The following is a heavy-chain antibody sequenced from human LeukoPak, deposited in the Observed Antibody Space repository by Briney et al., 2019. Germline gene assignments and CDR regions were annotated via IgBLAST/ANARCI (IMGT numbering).Heavy chain of an antibody. CDR3: GVRGVIFPDAFDI. J-gene: IGHJ3*02. CDR1: GYSFTSYW. V-gene: IGHV5-51*01. D-gene: IGHD3-10*01. CDR2: IYPGDSDT. Sequence: GESLKISCKGSGYSFTSYWIGWVRQMPGKGLEWMGIIYPGDSDTRYSPSIQGQVTISADKSISTAYLQWSSLKASDTAMYYCGVRGVIFPDAFDIWGQGTMVTVSS.